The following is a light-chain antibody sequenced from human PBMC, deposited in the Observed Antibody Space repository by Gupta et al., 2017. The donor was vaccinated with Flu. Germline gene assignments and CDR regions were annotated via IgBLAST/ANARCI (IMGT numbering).Light chain of an antibody. V-gene: IGKV1-17*01. Sequence: DIQMTQSPSSLSASLGDTVTITCRASQGIRDYLGWYQQKPGRVPKLLISATYNLQSGVPSRFSGSASGTEFTLTISSLQAEDFATYYCLQQVSYPWTFGQGTKVDIK. CDR3: LQQVSYPWT. CDR2: ATY. CDR1: QGIRDY. J-gene: IGKJ1*01.